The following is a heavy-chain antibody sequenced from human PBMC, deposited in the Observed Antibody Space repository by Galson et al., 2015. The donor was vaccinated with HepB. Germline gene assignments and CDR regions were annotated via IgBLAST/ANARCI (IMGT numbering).Heavy chain of an antibody. J-gene: IGHJ3*02. CDR3: ATGYGNDVVVIRGYAFDI. Sequence: SLRLSCAASGFTVSSNYMSWVRQAPGKGLEWVSVIYSGGSTYYADSVKGRFTISRDNPKNTLYLQMNSLRAEDTAVYYCATGYGNDVVVIRGYAFDIWGQGTMVTVSS. D-gene: IGHD3-22*01. V-gene: IGHV3-53*01. CDR1: GFTVSSNY. CDR2: IYSGGST.